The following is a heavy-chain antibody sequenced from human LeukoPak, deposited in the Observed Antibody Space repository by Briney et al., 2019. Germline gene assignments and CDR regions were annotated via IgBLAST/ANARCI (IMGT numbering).Heavy chain of an antibody. D-gene: IGHD2-15*01. CDR2: IIPIFGTA. CDR1: GGTFSSYA. CDR3: ARPYCSGGSCYSGGNYYYYGMDV. V-gene: IGHV1-69*01. Sequence: SVTVSCKASGGTFSSYAISWVRQAPGQGLEWMGGIIPIFGTANYAQKFQGRVTITADESTSTAYMELSSLRSEDTAVYYCARPYCSGGSCYSGGNYYYYGMDVWGQGTTVTVSS. J-gene: IGHJ6*02.